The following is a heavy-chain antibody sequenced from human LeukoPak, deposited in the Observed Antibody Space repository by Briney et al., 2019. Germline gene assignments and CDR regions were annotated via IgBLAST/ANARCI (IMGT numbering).Heavy chain of an antibody. CDR2: INHSGST. D-gene: IGHD2-2*01. J-gene: IGHJ5*02. Sequence: SETLSLTCAVYGGSFSGYYWSWIRQPPGKGLEWIGEINHSGSTNYNPSLKSRVTISVDTSKNQFSLKLSSVTAADTAVYYCATGSCSSTSCFLKEGAYNWFDPWGQGTLVTVSS. CDR1: GGSFSGYY. CDR3: ATGSCSSTSCFLKEGAYNWFDP. V-gene: IGHV4-34*01.